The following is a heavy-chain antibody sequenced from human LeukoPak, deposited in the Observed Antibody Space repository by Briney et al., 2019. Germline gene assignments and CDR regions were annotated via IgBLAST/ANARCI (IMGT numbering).Heavy chain of an antibody. D-gene: IGHD6-13*01. Sequence: PSETLSLTCTVYGGSISSYYCSWIRQPAGKGLEWIGRIYTSGSTNYNPSLKSRVTMSVDTSKNQFSLKLISVTAADTAVYYCARTPYSSSWHNYYYYYMDVWGKGTTVTISS. CDR3: ARTPYSSSWHNYYYYYMDV. CDR2: IYTSGST. CDR1: GGSISSYY. V-gene: IGHV4-4*07. J-gene: IGHJ6*03.